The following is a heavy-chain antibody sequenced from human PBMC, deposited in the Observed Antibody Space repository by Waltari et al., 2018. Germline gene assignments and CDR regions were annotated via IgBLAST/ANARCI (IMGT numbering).Heavy chain of an antibody. V-gene: IGHV3-48*01. J-gene: IGHJ3*01. CDR1: GFSVGGYS. Sequence: EVQLVESGGGWVQPGGSRRLSCAASGFSVGGYSMSWGRQTPGKGLVWPSFVGVDATTIYYADSVKGRFPISRDIRENSVYLHMNSLRVEDTGLVYCARTWLENTFDVWGQGTMVTVSS. D-gene: IGHD5-12*01. CDR3: ARTWLENTFDV. CDR2: VGVDATTI.